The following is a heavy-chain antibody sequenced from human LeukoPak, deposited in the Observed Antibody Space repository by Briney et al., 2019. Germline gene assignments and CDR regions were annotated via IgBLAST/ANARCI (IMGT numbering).Heavy chain of an antibody. Sequence: SQNLSLTCTVSGGSISSGGYYWSWIRQHPGKGLEWIGYIYYSGSTYYNPSLKSRVTISVDTSKNQFSLKLSSVTAADTAVYYCARGIVVVPAAREIDAFDIWGQGTMVTVSS. CDR1: GGSISSGGYY. V-gene: IGHV4-31*03. D-gene: IGHD2-2*01. CDR3: ARGIVVVPAAREIDAFDI. CDR2: IYYSGST. J-gene: IGHJ3*02.